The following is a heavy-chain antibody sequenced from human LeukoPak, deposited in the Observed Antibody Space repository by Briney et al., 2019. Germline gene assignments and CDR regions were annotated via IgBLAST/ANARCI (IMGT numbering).Heavy chain of an antibody. CDR3: ARVPSGYSSGWYVLGY. V-gene: IGHV1-2*02. CDR1: GYTFSGTVWY. J-gene: IGHJ4*02. CDR2: IHPNNGDT. D-gene: IGHD6-19*01. Sequence: DSVTVSCKASGYTFSGTVWYLYWLRQAPGQGLECMGWIHPNNGDTTHAHKFEGRDAMTRETSISTVYMELSRLRSDDTAVYYCARVPSGYSSGWYVLGYWGQGTLVTVSS.